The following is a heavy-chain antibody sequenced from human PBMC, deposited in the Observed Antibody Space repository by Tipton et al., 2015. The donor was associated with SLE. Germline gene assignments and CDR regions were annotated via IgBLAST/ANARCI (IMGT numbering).Heavy chain of an antibody. D-gene: IGHD3-10*01. Sequence: LRLSCTVSGDSISDYYWSWIRQPPGKGLEWIGNLYYSGNTNYKSSLKNRVTISGNTSENQFSLRLNSVTAADTAVYYCARLRFVGVRGAIPYYYYMDVWGKGTTVTVSS. V-gene: IGHV4-59*01. J-gene: IGHJ6*03. CDR1: GDSISDYY. CDR2: LYYSGNT. CDR3: ARLRFVGVRGAIPYYYYMDV.